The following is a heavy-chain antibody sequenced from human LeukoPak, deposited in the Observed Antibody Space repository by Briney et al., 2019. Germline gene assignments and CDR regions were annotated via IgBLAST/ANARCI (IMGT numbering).Heavy chain of an antibody. V-gene: IGHV3-7*01. CDR1: GFTFSSYW. J-gene: IGHJ4*02. Sequence: GGSLRLSCAASGFTFSSYWMSWVRQAPGKGLEWVANIKQDGSEKYYVDSVKGRFTISRDNAKNSLYLQMNSLRAEDTAVYYCARELGSYSSSSQGDYWGQGTLVTVSS. D-gene: IGHD6-6*01. CDR3: ARELGSYSSSSQGDY. CDR2: IKQDGSEK.